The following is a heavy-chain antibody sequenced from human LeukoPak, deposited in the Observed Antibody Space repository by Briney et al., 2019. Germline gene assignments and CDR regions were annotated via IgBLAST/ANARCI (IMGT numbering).Heavy chain of an antibody. V-gene: IGHV3-64*02. CDR3: ARELVVTHGVRALDI. CDR2: ISGRGDTT. D-gene: IGHD2-21*02. J-gene: IGHJ3*02. CDR1: EFTFSTYA. Sequence: PGGSVRLSCAASEFTFSTYAMHWVRQAPGKGLEYVSAISGRGDTTYYVDSVKGRFTISRDNSKNTMYLQMGSLGAEDMAVYCARELVVTHGVRALDIWGQGTMVTVSS.